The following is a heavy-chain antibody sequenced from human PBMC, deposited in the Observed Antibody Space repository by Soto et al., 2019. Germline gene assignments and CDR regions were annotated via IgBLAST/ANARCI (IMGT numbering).Heavy chain of an antibody. CDR3: ARGRSYDDSNTSYYGDVDY. J-gene: IGHJ4*02. V-gene: IGHV3-21*01. CDR1: GFSFSYYT. D-gene: IGHD3-22*01. CDR2: VSASSTYK. Sequence: EVLLVESGGGLVKPGGSLRLSCAASGFSFSYYTMNWVRQAPGNGLVWVSSVSASSTYKYSDDLLKGRFHISRDNAKNSLYLQMNSLRAEDTAVYYCARGRSYDDSNTSYYGDVDYWGQGTLVTVSS.